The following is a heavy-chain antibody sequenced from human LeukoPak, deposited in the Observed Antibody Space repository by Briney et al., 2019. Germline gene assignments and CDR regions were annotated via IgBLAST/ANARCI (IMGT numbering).Heavy chain of an antibody. Sequence: TGGSLRLSCAASGFTFSTYSMNWVRQAPGKGLEWVSCISTSSKYIYYADSVKGRFTISRDNSKNTLYLQMNSLRAEDTAVYYCANMELERPRGDDYWGQGTLVTVSS. D-gene: IGHD1-1*01. CDR3: ANMELERPRGDDY. V-gene: IGHV3-21*01. CDR1: GFTFSTYS. J-gene: IGHJ4*02. CDR2: ISTSSKYI.